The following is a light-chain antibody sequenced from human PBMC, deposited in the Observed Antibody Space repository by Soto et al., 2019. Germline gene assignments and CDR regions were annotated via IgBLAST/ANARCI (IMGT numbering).Light chain of an antibody. CDR2: KAS. CDR1: QSIGSW. J-gene: IGKJ1*01. CDR3: QQYNNDSPWT. Sequence: DIQMTQSPSTLSASVGDRVILTCRASQSIGSWLAWYQQKAGKGPKLLIYKASSLKSGVPSRFSGSGSVTEFILTTSSLQADDFATYYCQQYNNDSPWTFGQGTKVEVK. V-gene: IGKV1-5*03.